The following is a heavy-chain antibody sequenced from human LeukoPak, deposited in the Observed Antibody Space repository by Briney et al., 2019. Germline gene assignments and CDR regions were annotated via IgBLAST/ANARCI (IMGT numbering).Heavy chain of an antibody. D-gene: IGHD3-10*01. Sequence: GGSLRLSCAASGFTFSSYGMHWVRQAPGKGLEWVAVIWYDGSNKYYADSVKGRFTISRDNSKNTLYLQMNSPRAEDTAVYYCARVKGYGSGSPLDYWGQGTLVTVSS. CDR1: GFTFSSYG. V-gene: IGHV3-33*01. J-gene: IGHJ4*02. CDR3: ARVKGYGSGSPLDY. CDR2: IWYDGSNK.